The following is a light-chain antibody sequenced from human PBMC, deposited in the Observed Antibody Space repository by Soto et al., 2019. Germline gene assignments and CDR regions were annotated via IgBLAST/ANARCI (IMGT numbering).Light chain of an antibody. CDR3: QQYNNYWT. CDR2: DAS. J-gene: IGKJ1*01. CDR1: QGIENN. V-gene: IGKV1-17*03. Sequence: DIHMTQSPSAMSASVGYRFTITCRASQGIENNLVWFQQKPGKPPELLIFDASTLQRGVPSRLSGSGSGTEFTLTISSLQPDDFATYYCQQYNNYWTFGQGTKVDIK.